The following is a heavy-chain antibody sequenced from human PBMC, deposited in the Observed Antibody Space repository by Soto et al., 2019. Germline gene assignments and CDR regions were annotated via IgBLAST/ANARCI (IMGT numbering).Heavy chain of an antibody. CDR2: IYNGGRT. Sequence: PSETLSLTCTVSGDSISSDGYHWSWIRQSPGKGLEWIGYIYNGGRTFYRPSLESRINMSLDATKNSYSLRLTSVTAADTAVYYCARAPVAMDSINFFDHWGQGILVTVSS. V-gene: IGHV4-30-4*01. CDR1: GDSISSDGYH. J-gene: IGHJ4*02. D-gene: IGHD2-8*01. CDR3: ARAPVAMDSINFFDH.